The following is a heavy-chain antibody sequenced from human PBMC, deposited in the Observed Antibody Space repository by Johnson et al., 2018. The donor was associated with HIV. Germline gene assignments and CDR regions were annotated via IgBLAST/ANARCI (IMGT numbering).Heavy chain of an antibody. D-gene: IGHD4-23*01. CDR2: IYSGGST. CDR3: AKESETYGGNIGFQHAFDI. V-gene: IGHV3-NL1*01. J-gene: IGHJ3*02. Sequence: QVQLVESAGGVVQPGRSLRLSCAASGFTFSSYGMLWVRQAPGKGLEWVSVIYSGGSTYYADSVKGRFTISRDNSKNTLYLQMNSLRADDTAVYYCAKESETYGGNIGFQHAFDIWGQGTMVTVSS. CDR1: GFTFSSYG.